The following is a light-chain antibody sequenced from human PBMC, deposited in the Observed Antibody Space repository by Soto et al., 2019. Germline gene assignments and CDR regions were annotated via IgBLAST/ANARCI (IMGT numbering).Light chain of an antibody. J-gene: IGLJ2*01. Sequence: QFALTQPASVSGSPGQSITISCTGTSIDVGGYNYVSWYQQHPGKAPKLMIYDVSNRPSGVSNRFSGSKSGNTASLTISGLQAEDEADYYCSSYTSSSTPVVFGGGTKLTVL. CDR2: DVS. CDR3: SSYTSSSTPVV. V-gene: IGLV2-14*01. CDR1: SIDVGGYNY.